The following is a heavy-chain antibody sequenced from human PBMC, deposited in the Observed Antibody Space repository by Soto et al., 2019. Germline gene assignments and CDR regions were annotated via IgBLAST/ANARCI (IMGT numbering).Heavy chain of an antibody. Sequence: QVQLVQSGAEVKQPGSSVKVSCKASGGTFNNYAFSWVRQAPGQGLEWVGGIVPGSGAPNYAQKSKCRVTLIADQSTGPAYMELSSLRLEATAVYYCVREALGKAWFDPWGQGSLVTVSS. V-gene: IGHV1-69*12. J-gene: IGHJ5*02. CDR2: IVPGSGAP. CDR3: VREALGKAWFDP. CDR1: GGTFNNYA. D-gene: IGHD7-27*01.